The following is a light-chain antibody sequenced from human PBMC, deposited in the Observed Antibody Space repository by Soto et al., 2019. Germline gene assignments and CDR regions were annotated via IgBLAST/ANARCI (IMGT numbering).Light chain of an antibody. CDR3: AAWDDSLNGWV. CDR2: YDE. V-gene: IGLV1-36*01. CDR1: SSNIGTNG. Sequence: QSVLTQPPSASEAPRQRVTISCSGSSSNIGTNGVNWYQQLPGKAPKLLIYYDELLPSGVSDRFSGSKSGTSASLAISGLQSEDEADYYCAAWDDSLNGWVFGGGTKVTVL. J-gene: IGLJ3*02.